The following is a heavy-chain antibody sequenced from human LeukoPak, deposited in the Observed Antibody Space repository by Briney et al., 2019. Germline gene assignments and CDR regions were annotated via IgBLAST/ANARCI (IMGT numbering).Heavy chain of an antibody. CDR2: IYSGGST. D-gene: IGHD2-15*01. CDR1: GFTVSSNY. Sequence: PGGSLRLSCAAYGFTVSSNYMSWVRQAPGKGLEWVSVIYSGGSTYYADSVKGRFIISRDNIKNTLYLQMNTLRADDTAVYYCASPGHSGPFDYWGQGTLVTVSS. V-gene: IGHV3-53*01. CDR3: ASPGHSGPFDY. J-gene: IGHJ4*02.